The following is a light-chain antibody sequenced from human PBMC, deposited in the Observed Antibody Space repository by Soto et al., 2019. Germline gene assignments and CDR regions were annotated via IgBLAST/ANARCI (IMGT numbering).Light chain of an antibody. Sequence: ETVLTQSPGTVSLSPGERATLSCTTSQTVNSDYLAWYQQKPGQAPRLHIYGVFNRATGIPDRFSGSGSGTYFTLTISGLEPEDSAVYYCQHYDGSPRTFGQGTNLEI. CDR3: QHYDGSPRT. J-gene: IGKJ2*01. V-gene: IGKV3-20*01. CDR2: GVF. CDR1: QTVNSDY.